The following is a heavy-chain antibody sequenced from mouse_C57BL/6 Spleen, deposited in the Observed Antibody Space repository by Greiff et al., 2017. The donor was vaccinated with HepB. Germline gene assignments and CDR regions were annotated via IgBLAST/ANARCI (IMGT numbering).Heavy chain of an antibody. CDR3: ARDGYDYYFDY. Sequence: VHLVESGPELVKPGASVKISCKASGYAFSSSWMNWVKQRPGKGLEWIGRIYPGDGDTNYNGKFKGKATLTADKSSSTAYMQLSSLTSEDSAVYFCARDGYDYYFDYWGQGTTLTVSS. J-gene: IGHJ2*01. D-gene: IGHD2-2*01. CDR1: GYAFSSSW. V-gene: IGHV1-82*01. CDR2: IYPGDGDT.